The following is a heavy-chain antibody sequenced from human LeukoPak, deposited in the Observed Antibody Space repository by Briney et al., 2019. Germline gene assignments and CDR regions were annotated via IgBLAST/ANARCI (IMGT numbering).Heavy chain of an antibody. J-gene: IGHJ4*02. CDR1: GGSFSGYY. CDR3: ARGAIYSL. Sequence: SETLSLTCAVYGGSFSGYYWSWIRQPPGKGLEWIGEINHSGSTNYYPSLKSRVTMSVDTSENQFSLKLSSVTAADTAVYYCARGAIYSLWGQGTLVTVSS. V-gene: IGHV4-34*01. CDR2: INHSGST. D-gene: IGHD2-15*01.